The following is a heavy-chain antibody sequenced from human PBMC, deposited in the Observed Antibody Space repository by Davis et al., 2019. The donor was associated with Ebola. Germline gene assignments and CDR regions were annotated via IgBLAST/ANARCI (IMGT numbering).Heavy chain of an antibody. V-gene: IGHV4-4*02. CDR2: IHQIEGT. Sequence: MPSETLSLTCAVSGDSIITNWWSWVRQPPGKGLEWIGEIHQIEGTNFNPSLKSRVTISMDTSRNHFSLKLSSVTAADTAIYYCARDQGGSPGVWGQGTLVIVSS. CDR3: ARDQGGSPGV. CDR1: GDSIITNW. D-gene: IGHD6-25*01. J-gene: IGHJ1*01.